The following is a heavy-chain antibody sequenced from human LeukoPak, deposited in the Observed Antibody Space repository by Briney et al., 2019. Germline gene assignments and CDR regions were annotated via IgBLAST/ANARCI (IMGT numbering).Heavy chain of an antibody. V-gene: IGHV3-21*01. J-gene: IGHJ4*02. Sequence: KPGGSLRLSCAASGFTFSTYSMNWVRQAPGKGLEWVSSISGSNSYIYYADSMKGRFTISRDNAKNSLYLQMNSLRAEDTAVYYCARYYYDSSGYPDYWGQGTLVTVSS. D-gene: IGHD3-22*01. CDR2: ISGSNSYI. CDR1: GFTFSTYS. CDR3: ARYYYDSSGYPDY.